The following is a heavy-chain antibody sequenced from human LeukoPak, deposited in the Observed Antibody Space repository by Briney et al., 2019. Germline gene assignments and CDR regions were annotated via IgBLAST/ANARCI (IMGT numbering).Heavy chain of an antibody. Sequence: PSETLSLTCTVSGGSISSSSYYWGWIRQPPGKGLEWIGSIYYSGSTYYNPSLKSRVTISVDTSKNQFSLKLSSVTAADTAVYYCARQRRYFDYWGQGTLVTVSS. CDR1: GGSISSSSYY. CDR3: ARQRRYFDY. V-gene: IGHV4-39*01. CDR2: IYYSGST. J-gene: IGHJ4*02.